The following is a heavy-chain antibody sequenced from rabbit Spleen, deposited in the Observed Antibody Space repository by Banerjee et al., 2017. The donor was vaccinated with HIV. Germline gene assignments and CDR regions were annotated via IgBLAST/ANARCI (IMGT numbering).Heavy chain of an antibody. CDR2: IYTGSSGNI. J-gene: IGHJ4*01. CDR1: GFSLSNAYM. D-gene: IGHD1-1*01. V-gene: IGHV1S45*01. CDR3: AREVGGSAYPDYFTL. Sequence: QEQLEESGGDLVKPEGSLTLTCKASGFSLSNAYMMCWVRQAPGKGLEWIACIYTGSSGNIYYATWAKGRFTISKTSSTTVTLQMTSLTVADTATYFCAREVGGSAYPDYFTLWGPGTLVTVS.